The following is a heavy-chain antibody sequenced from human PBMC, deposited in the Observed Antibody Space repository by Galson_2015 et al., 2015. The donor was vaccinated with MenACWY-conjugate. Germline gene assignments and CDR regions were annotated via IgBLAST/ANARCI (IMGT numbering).Heavy chain of an antibody. CDR2: INAGNGNT. J-gene: IGHJ6*02. V-gene: IGHV1-3*01. D-gene: IGHD2-2*01. Sequence: SVKVSCKASGYTFTNYAMHWVRQAPGQRLEWMGWINAGNGNTKYSQKFQGRVTITCDTSASTAYMELSSLRSEDTAVYYCAREIVVAPAASWGDYYYGMDVWGQGTTVTVSS. CDR1: GYTFTNYA. CDR3: AREIVVAPAASWGDYYYGMDV.